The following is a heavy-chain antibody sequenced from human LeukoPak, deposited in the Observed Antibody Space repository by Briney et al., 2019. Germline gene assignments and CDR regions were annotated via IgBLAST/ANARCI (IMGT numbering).Heavy chain of an antibody. Sequence: KPGGSLRLSCAVSGFTFSDYYMIWIRQAPGKGLEWVSYIGSSSSYTNYADSVKGRFTISRDNAKNSLYLQINSLRAEDTAVYYCARDISTYGSGSSQFDYWGQGTLVTVSS. CDR3: ARDISTYGSGSSQFDY. D-gene: IGHD3-10*01. J-gene: IGHJ4*02. CDR1: GFTFSDYY. CDR2: IGSSSSYT. V-gene: IGHV3-11*06.